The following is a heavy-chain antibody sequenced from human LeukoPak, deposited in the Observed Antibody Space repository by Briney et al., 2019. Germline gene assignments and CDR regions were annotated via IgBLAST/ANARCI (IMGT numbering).Heavy chain of an antibody. D-gene: IGHD3-22*01. J-gene: IGHJ4*02. CDR3: ARVIGSITMIVVVALDY. V-gene: IGHV1-8*01. CDR2: TNPKSDIT. CDR1: GYSFTSYD. Sequence: ASVKVSCKASGYSFTSYDINWVRQATGQGLEWMGLTNPKSDITDYAQKFQGRVTMTRNTSISTIYMELSSLRSEDTAVYYCARVIGSITMIVVVALDYWGQGTLVTVSS.